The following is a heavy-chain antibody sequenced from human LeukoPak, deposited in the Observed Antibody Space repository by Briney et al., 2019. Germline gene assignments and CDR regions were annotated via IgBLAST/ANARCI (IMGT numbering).Heavy chain of an antibody. D-gene: IGHD2-2*01. CDR1: GGPISSSNYY. Sequence: SETLSLTCTVSGGPISSSNYYWGWIRHPPGKGLEWIGSIYYSGSTYHNPSLKSRVTISVDTSKNQFSLKLNSVTAADTAVYYCARVGSVVLVPAAIYWGQGTLVTVSS. CDR3: ARVGSVVLVPAAIY. CDR2: IYYSGST. J-gene: IGHJ4*02. V-gene: IGHV4-39*07.